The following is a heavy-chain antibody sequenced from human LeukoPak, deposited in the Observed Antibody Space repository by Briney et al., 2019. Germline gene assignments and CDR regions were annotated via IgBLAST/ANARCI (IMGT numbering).Heavy chain of an antibody. V-gene: IGHV4-59*01. D-gene: IGHD3-22*01. CDR1: GGSLSSYY. CDR3: ARDFGYYDSSDRYYYGMDV. J-gene: IGHJ6*02. Sequence: SETLSLTCTVSGGSLSSYYWSWLRQPPGKGLEWIGYIYYSGSTNYNPSLKSRVTISVDTSKNQFSLKLSSVTAADTAVYYCARDFGYYDSSDRYYYGMDVWGQGTTVTVSS. CDR2: IYYSGST.